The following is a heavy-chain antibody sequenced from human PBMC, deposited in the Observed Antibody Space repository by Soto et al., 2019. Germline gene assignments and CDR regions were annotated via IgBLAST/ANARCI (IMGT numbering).Heavy chain of an antibody. V-gene: IGHV3-30-3*01. J-gene: IGHJ3*02. CDR1: GFTFSSYA. D-gene: IGHD7-27*01. CDR2: ISYDGSNK. CDR3: ARSSLGIATSDAFDI. Sequence: GGSLRLSCAASGFTFSSYAMHWVRQAPGKGLEWVSVISYDGSNKYYADSVKGRFTISRDISKNTLYLQMISLRAEDTAVYYCARSSLGIATSDAFDIWGQGTMVTVSS.